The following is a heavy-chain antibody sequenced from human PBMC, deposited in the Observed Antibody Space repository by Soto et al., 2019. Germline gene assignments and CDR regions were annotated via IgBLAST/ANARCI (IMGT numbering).Heavy chain of an antibody. V-gene: IGHV3-33*03. CDR1: GFTFSTYG. D-gene: IGHD5-18*01. J-gene: IGHJ3*02. CDR3: AKEALVDTAMDTTGVDAFDI. CDR2: IWYDGSNK. Sequence: QVQLVESGGGVVQPGRSLRLSCAASGFTFSTYGMHWVRQAPGKGLEWVAGIWYDGSNKDDADSVKGRFTISRDNSKNTLYLRMNSLRAEDTAVYYCAKEALVDTAMDTTGVDAFDIWGQGTMVTVSS.